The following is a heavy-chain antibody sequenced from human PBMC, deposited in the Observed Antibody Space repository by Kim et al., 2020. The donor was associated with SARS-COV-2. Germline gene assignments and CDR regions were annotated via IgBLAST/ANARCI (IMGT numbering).Heavy chain of an antibody. CDR2: ISYDGSNK. Sequence: GGSLRLSCAASGFSFSSYGMHWVRQAQGKGLEWEAVISYDGSNKYYADYVKGRFTISRDNSKNTLYLQMNSLRDEDTAVYYCAKNGIYGSGSYYITYYYGMDVWGQGTTVTVSS. CDR1: GFSFSSYG. J-gene: IGHJ6*02. V-gene: IGHV3-30*18. D-gene: IGHD3-10*01. CDR3: AKNGIYGSGSYYITYYYGMDV.